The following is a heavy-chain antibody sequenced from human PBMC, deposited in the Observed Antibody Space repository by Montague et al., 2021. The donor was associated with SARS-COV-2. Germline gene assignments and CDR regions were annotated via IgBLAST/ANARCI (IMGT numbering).Heavy chain of an antibody. CDR2: IYYSGST. CDR1: GGSISSSSYY. CDR3: ARDLAGYYGSGSYGGMDV. Sequence: SETLSLTCTVSGGSISSSSYYWGWLRQPPGKGLEWIGSIYYSGSTYYNPSLKSRVTIPVDTSKNQFSLKLSSVTAADTAVYYCARDLAGYYGSGSYGGMDVWGQGTTVTVSS. D-gene: IGHD3-10*01. J-gene: IGHJ6*02. V-gene: IGHV4-39*07.